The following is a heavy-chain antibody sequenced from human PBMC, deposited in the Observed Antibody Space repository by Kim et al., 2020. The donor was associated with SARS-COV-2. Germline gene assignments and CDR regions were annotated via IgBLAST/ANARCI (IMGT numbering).Heavy chain of an antibody. CDR2: INPSGGST. Sequence: ASVKVSCKASGYTFTSYYMHWVRQAPGQGLEWMGIINPSGGSTSYAQKFQGRVTMTRDTSTSTVYMELSSLRSEDTAVYYCARDSPKPITMVRGVMGSYGMDVWGQGTTVTVSS. J-gene: IGHJ6*02. CDR1: GYTFTSYY. V-gene: IGHV1-46*01. CDR3: ARDSPKPITMVRGVMGSYGMDV. D-gene: IGHD3-10*01.